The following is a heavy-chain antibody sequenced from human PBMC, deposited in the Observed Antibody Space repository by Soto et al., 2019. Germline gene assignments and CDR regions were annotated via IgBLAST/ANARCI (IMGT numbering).Heavy chain of an antibody. J-gene: IGHJ3*02. CDR2: ISSSGSST. CDR3: AKDLEQQLPRGAFDI. D-gene: IGHD6-13*01. CDR1: GFTFSDYY. V-gene: IGHV3-23*01. Sequence: GGSLRLSCAASGFTFSDYYMSWIRQAPGKGLEWVSSISSSGSSTYYADSVKGRFTISRDNSKNTLYLQMNSLRAEDTAVYYCAKDLEQQLPRGAFDIWGQGTMVTVSS.